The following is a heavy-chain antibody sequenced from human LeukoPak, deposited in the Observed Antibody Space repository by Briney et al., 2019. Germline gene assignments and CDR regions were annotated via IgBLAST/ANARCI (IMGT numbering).Heavy chain of an antibody. CDR1: GYTFTSYG. CDR3: ASLPTTGDAFDI. D-gene: IGHD1-1*01. J-gene: IGHJ3*02. V-gene: IGHV1-18*01. Sequence: ASVKVSCKASGYTFTSYGISWVRQAPGQGLEWMGWISAYNGNTNYAQKLQGRVTMTRDTSTSTVYMELSSLRSEDTAVYYCASLPTTGDAFDIWGQGTMVTVSS. CDR2: ISAYNGNT.